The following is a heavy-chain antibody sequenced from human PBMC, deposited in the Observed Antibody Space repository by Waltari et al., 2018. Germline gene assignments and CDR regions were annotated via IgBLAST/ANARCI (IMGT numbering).Heavy chain of an antibody. J-gene: IGHJ6*02. CDR2: ISYSGRT. V-gene: IGHV4-39*01. CDR1: NRPITSNNHH. CDR3: ASSSCLYSCGLGV. Sequence: QLHLQESGPRLLRPPEILSLTCRVSNRPITSNNHHWGWFRQSPGKPLEWVGSISYSGRTYYNPSLKSRLTLSIDTSKNHFTLNLRSVTAADAAVYYCASSSCLYSCGLGVWGQGTTVSVSS.